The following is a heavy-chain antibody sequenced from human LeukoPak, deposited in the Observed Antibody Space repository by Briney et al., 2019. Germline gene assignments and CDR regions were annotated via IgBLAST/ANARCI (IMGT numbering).Heavy chain of an antibody. J-gene: IGHJ6*03. CDR3: ARTVTTSQYYYYYMDV. CDR1: GYTFTSYD. Sequence: ASVKVSCKASGYTFTSYDINWVRQATGQGLEWMGWMNPNSGNTGYAQKFQGRVTMTRNTSISTAYMELSRLRSEDTAVYYCARTVTTSQYYYYYMDVWGKGTTVTISS. CDR2: MNPNSGNT. V-gene: IGHV1-8*01. D-gene: IGHD4-17*01.